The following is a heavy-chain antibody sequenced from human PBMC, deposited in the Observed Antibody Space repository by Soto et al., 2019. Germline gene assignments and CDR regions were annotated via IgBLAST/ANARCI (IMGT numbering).Heavy chain of an antibody. D-gene: IGHD3-10*01. CDR3: ARDSVSEGGLGLRNYYGSGILGY. Sequence: KGLEWVSAISGSGGNTYYADSVKGRFTISRDNSKNTLYLQMNSLRAEDTAVYYCARDSVSEGGLGLRNYYGSGILGYWRHRTLVIVIS. J-gene: IGHJ4*01. CDR2: ISGSGGNT. V-gene: IGHV3-23*01.